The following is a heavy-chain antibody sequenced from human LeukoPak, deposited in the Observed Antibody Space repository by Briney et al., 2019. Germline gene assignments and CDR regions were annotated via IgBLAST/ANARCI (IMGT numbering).Heavy chain of an antibody. Sequence: GGSLGLSCAASGFTSSDYYMSWIRQAPGKGLEWVSYISSSGSTIYYADSVKGRFTISRDNAKNSLYLQMNSLRAEDTAVYYCARDPMTTEGYYYYYMDVWGKGTTVTVPS. CDR1: GFTSSDYY. D-gene: IGHD4-11*01. CDR2: ISSSGSTI. J-gene: IGHJ6*03. V-gene: IGHV3-11*04. CDR3: ARDPMTTEGYYYYYMDV.